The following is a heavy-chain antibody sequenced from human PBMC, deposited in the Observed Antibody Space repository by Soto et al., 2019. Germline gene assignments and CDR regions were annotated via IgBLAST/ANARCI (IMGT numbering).Heavy chain of an antibody. D-gene: IGHD3-16*02. J-gene: IGHJ4*02. CDR1: GYSFTSYW. V-gene: IGHV5-51*01. CDR3: ARVLYMGNYHDPFAK. Sequence: PGESLKISCKGSGYSFTSYWISWVRQMPGKGLEWMGIIYPGDSDTKYSPSFQGQVTISADKSISTAYLQWSSLKASDTAIYYCARVLYMGNYHDPFAKWGQGTQVTVSS. CDR2: IYPGDSDT.